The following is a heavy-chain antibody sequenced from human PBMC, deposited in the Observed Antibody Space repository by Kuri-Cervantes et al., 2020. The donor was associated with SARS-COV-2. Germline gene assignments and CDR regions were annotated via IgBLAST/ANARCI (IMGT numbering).Heavy chain of an antibody. V-gene: IGHV3-21*01. CDR3: ARSVSSSSPGPFDY. Sequence: LSLTCAASGFTFSSYSMNWVRQAPGKGLEWVSSISSSSSYIYYADSVKGRFTISRDNAKNSLYLQMNSLRAEDTAVYYCARSVSSSSPGPFDYWGQGTLVTVSS. D-gene: IGHD6-6*01. CDR1: GFTFSSYS. J-gene: IGHJ4*02. CDR2: ISSSSSYI.